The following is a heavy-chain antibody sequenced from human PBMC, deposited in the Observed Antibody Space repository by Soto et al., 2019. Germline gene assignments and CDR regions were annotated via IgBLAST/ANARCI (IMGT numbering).Heavy chain of an antibody. V-gene: IGHV4-30-2*01. CDR2: IYHSGST. D-gene: IGHD3-3*01. J-gene: IGHJ5*02. CDR1: GGSISSGGYS. CDR3: ARSSSITIFGVVTKRRGWFDP. Sequence: PSETLSLTCAVSGGSISSGGYSWSWIRQPPGKGLEWIGYIYHSGSTYYNPSLKSRVTISVDRSKNQFSLKLSSVTAADTAVYYCARSSSITIFGVVTKRRGWFDPSGQGTIATVYS.